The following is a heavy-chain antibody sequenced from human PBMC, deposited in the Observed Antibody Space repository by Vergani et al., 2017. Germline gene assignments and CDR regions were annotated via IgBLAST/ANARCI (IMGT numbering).Heavy chain of an antibody. D-gene: IGHD3-10*01. CDR3: AKAGSVTSGRLQYNCYMDV. Sequence: QVQLVQSGGGVVQPGRSLRLSCAASGFSFSSHAIHWVRQAPGKGLEWVAVISNDGSKKYYADSVKARFTISRDNYKNTLDLQMNSLRTQDTAVYYCAKAGSVTSGRLQYNCYMDVWGKGTTVTVS. CDR2: ISNDGSKK. V-gene: IGHV3-30*18. CDR1: GFSFSSHA. J-gene: IGHJ6*03.